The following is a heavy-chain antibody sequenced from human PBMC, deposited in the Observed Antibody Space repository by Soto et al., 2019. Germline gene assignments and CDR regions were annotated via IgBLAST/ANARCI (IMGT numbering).Heavy chain of an antibody. J-gene: IGHJ4*02. V-gene: IGHV4-59*01. Sequence: SETLSLTCTVPGGSISSYYWSWIRQPPGKGLEWIGYIYYSGSTNYNPSLKSRVTISVDTSKNQFSLKLSSVTAADTAVYYCARGSDQLLCLDYWGQGTLVTVSS. D-gene: IGHD2-2*01. CDR3: ARGSDQLLCLDY. CDR1: GGSISSYY. CDR2: IYYSGST.